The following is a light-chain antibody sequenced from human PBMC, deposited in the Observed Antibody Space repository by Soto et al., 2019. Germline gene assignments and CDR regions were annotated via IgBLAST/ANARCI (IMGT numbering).Light chain of an antibody. CDR3: QQYGSSPPT. CDR1: QSVSSTF. Sequence: EIVLTQSPGSLSLSPGERVTLSCRASQSVSSTFLAWYQQKPGQAPRPLIYDASSRATGIPDRFSGSGSGTDFTLTISGLEPEDFAVYYCQQYGSSPPTFGQGTKVDIK. CDR2: DAS. J-gene: IGKJ1*01. V-gene: IGKV3-20*01.